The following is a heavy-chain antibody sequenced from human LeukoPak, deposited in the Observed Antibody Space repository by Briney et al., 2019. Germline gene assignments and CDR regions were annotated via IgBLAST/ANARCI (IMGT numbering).Heavy chain of an antibody. D-gene: IGHD6-19*01. J-gene: IGHJ6*02. V-gene: IGHV3-23*01. CDR2: ISGSGSST. CDR3: AKDLIAVAGTTDYYYYYGMDV. Sequence: GGSLRLSCAASGFTFSSYAMSWVRQAPGKGLEWVSAISGSGSSTHYADSVKGRFTISRDNSKNTLYLQMNSLRAEDTAVYYCAKDLIAVAGTTDYYYYYGMDVWGQGTTVTVSS. CDR1: GFTFSSYA.